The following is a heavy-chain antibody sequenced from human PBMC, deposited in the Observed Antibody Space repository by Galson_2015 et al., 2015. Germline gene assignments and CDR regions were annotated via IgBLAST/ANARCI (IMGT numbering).Heavy chain of an antibody. CDR2: IYYSGST. CDR3: ARLLGYCTNGVCPRDYYYYYMDV. Sequence: ETLSLTCTVSGGSISSYYWSWIRQPPGKGLEWIGYIYYSGSTNYNPSLKSRVTISVDTSKNQFSLKLSSVTAADTAVYYCARLLGYCTNGVCPRDYYYYYMDVWGKGTTVTVSS. CDR1: GGSISSYY. V-gene: IGHV4-59*08. D-gene: IGHD2-8*01. J-gene: IGHJ6*03.